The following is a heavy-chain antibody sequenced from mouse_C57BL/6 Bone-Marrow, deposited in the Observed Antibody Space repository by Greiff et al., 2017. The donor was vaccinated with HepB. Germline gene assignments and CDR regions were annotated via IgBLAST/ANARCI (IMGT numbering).Heavy chain of an antibody. CDR1: GYTFTSYW. D-gene: IGHD1-1*01. Sequence: QVQLQQPGAELVKPGASVKMSCKASGYTFTSYWITWVKQRPGQGLEWIGDIYPGRGSTNYNEKFKSKATLTVDTSSSTAYMQLSSLTSEDSAVYYCARGDYYGSSYGAMDYWGQGTSVTVSS. CDR2: IYPGRGST. CDR3: ARGDYYGSSYGAMDY. V-gene: IGHV1-55*01. J-gene: IGHJ4*01.